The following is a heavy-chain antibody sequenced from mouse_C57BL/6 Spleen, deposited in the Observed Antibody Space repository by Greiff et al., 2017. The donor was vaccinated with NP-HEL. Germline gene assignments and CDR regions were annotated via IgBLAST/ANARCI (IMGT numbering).Heavy chain of an antibody. J-gene: IGHJ4*01. CDR2: IYPGDGDT. Sequence: QVQLQQSGPELVKPGASVKLSCKASGYAFSSSWMNWVKQRPGQGLEWIGRIYPGDGDTNYNGKFKGKATLTADKSSSTAYMQLSSLTSEDSAVYVGARGVITTEGYAMEYWGQGTSVTVST. CDR3: ARGVITTEGYAMEY. V-gene: IGHV1-82*01. CDR1: GYAFSSSW. D-gene: IGHD1-1*01.